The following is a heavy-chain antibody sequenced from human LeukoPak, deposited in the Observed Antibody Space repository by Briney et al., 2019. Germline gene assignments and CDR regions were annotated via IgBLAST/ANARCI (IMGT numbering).Heavy chain of an antibody. CDR1: GYTFTSYD. CDR3: AAAGGWGDYYFDY. D-gene: IGHD3-16*01. J-gene: IGHJ4*02. V-gene: IGHV1-8*01. CDR2: MNPNSGNP. Sequence: ASVKVSCKASGYTFTSYDINWVRQATGQGLAWMGWMNPNSGNPGYAQKFQGRVNMTRNTSISTAYMELSSLRSEDTAVYYCAAAGGWGDYYFDYWGQGTLVTVSS.